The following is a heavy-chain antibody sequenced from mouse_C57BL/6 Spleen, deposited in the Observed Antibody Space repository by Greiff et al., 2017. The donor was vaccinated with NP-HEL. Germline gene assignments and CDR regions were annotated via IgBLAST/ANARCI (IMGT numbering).Heavy chain of an antibody. CDR3: ARDLPYDYDGHYYAMDY. CDR1: GFTFSDYY. Sequence: EVKLVESEGGLVQPGSSMKLSCTASGFTFSDYYMAWVRQVPETGLEWVANINYDGSSTYYLDSLKSRFIISRDNAKNILYLQMSSLKSEDTATYYCARDLPYDYDGHYYAMDYWGQGTSVTVSS. V-gene: IGHV5-16*01. D-gene: IGHD2-4*01. J-gene: IGHJ4*01. CDR2: INYDGSST.